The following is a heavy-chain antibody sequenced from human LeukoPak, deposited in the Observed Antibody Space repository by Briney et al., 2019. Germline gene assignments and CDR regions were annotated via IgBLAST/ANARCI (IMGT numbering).Heavy chain of an antibody. D-gene: IGHD4-17*01. Sequence: ETLSLTCTVSGDSIRSFYWSWIRQPPGKGLEWVSAIDSSGSYTWYDDSVKGRFTISRDNSKNTLYLQMNSLRAEDTAVYYCAKAPQGYGDYVWYGMDVWGQGTTVTVSS. CDR1: GDSIRSFY. CDR3: AKAPQGYGDYVWYGMDV. V-gene: IGHV3-23*05. J-gene: IGHJ6*02. CDR2: IDSSGSYT.